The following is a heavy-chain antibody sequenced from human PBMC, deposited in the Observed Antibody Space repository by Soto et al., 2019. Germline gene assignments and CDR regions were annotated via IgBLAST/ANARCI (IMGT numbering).Heavy chain of an antibody. J-gene: IGHJ6*02. V-gene: IGHV4-31*03. D-gene: IGHD1-26*01. CDR3: ARDHKWDGMDV. CDR1: GGSLWRVCHN. Sequence: SEALSPPRSVPGGSLWRVCHNWSRVRKFTGKGLEWIGYIYYSGTTYYNPSLRRRVIMSVDTSKNQFSLKLSSVTAADTAVYYCARDHKWDGMDVWGQGTTVT. CDR2: IYYSGTT.